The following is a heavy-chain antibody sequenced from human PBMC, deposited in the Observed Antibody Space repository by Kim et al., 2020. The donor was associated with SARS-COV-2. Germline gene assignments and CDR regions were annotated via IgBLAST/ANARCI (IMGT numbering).Heavy chain of an antibody. J-gene: IGHJ6*02. CDR3: ASLYGMDV. V-gene: IGHV3-48*02. Sequence: RSSTKYYAEAGKGRFTISRDKAKNSLYLQMNSLRDEDTAVYYCASLYGMDVWGQGTTVTVSS. CDR2: RSSTK.